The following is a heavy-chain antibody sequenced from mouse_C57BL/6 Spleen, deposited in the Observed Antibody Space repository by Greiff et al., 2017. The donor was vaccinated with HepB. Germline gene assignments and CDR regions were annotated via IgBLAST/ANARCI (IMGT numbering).Heavy chain of an antibody. D-gene: IGHD2-3*01. CDR1: GYTFTSYW. Sequence: EVQRVESGTVLARPGASVKMSCKTSGYTFTSYWMHWVKQRPGQGLEWIGAIYPGNSDTSYNQKFKGKAKLTAVTSASPAYMELSSLTNEDSAVYYCTRGDGYYVDYAMDYWGQGTSVTVSS. J-gene: IGHJ4*01. CDR3: TRGDGYYVDYAMDY. CDR2: IYPGNSDT. V-gene: IGHV1-5*01.